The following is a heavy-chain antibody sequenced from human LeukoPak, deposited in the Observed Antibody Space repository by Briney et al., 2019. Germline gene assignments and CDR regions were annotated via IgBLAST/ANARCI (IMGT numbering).Heavy chain of an antibody. D-gene: IGHD6-13*01. J-gene: IGHJ4*02. CDR2: ISYDGSNK. CDR1: GFTFSSYG. Sequence: GRSLRLSCAASGFTFSSYGMHWVRQAPGKGLEWVAVISYDGSNKYYADSVKGRFTISRDNSKNTLYLQMNSLRAEDTAVYYCAKDWGSSSWFPNYCFDYWGQGTLVTVSS. V-gene: IGHV3-30*18. CDR3: AKDWGSSSWFPNYCFDY.